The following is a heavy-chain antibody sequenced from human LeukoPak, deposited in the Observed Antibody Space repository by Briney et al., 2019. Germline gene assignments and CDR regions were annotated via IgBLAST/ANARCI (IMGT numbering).Heavy chain of an antibody. CDR1: GYIFTDYY. Sequence: ASVKVSCKASGYIFTDYYMHWVRQAPGQELGWMGRINPNSGGTNYAQKFQGRVTMTRDTSISTAYTELSSLRSEDTATYYCARDLHSSATDLYSSAWTGAFDVWGQGTMVTVSS. CDR2: INPNSGGT. CDR3: ARDLHSSATDLYSSAWTGAFDV. V-gene: IGHV1/OR15-1*02. D-gene: IGHD6-19*01. J-gene: IGHJ3*01.